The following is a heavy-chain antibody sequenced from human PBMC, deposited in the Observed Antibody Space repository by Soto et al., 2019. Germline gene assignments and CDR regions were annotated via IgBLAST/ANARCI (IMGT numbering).Heavy chain of an antibody. Sequence: QVQLQESGPGLVKPSETLSLTCSVSGGSVSSGTYYWSWIRRPPGKGLEWIGYIPYSGTTNYNPSRKSRATISVDRSKDHFSLELNSVTAADTAVYYCARDSPATMGLFVPWGQGTLVTVSS. D-gene: IGHD2-2*01. J-gene: IGHJ5*02. CDR1: GGSVSSGTYY. V-gene: IGHV4-61*03. CDR3: ARDSPATMGLFVP. CDR2: IPYSGTT.